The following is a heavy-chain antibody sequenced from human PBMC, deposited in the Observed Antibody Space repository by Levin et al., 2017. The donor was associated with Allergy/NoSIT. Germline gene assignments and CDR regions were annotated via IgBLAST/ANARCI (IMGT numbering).Heavy chain of an antibody. V-gene: IGHV3-23*01. D-gene: IGHD6-13*01. Sequence: GGSLRLSCAASGFTFSSYAMSWVRQAPGKGLEWVSTISRSGSSTYYADSVKGRFTISRDNSKNTLYLQMNRLRAEDTAVYYCAKEGSSWSWHTYNWFDPWGQGTLVTVSS. CDR3: AKEGSSWSWHTYNWFDP. J-gene: IGHJ5*02. CDR1: GFTFSSYA. CDR2: ISRSGSST.